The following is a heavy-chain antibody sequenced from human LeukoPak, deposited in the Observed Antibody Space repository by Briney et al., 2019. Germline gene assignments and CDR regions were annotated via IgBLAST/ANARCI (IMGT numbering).Heavy chain of an antibody. V-gene: IGHV4-59*12. CDR3: ARDRFDDSNGYYYHPYYYMNV. D-gene: IGHD3-22*01. CDR2: IYYSGST. CDR1: GGSISSYY. Sequence: SETLSLTCTVSGGSISSYYWSWIRQPPGKGLEWIGYIYYSGSTNYNPSLKSRVIISVDTSKNQFSLKLSSVTAADTAVYYCARDRFDDSNGYYYHPYYYMNVWGKGTTVTVSS. J-gene: IGHJ6*03.